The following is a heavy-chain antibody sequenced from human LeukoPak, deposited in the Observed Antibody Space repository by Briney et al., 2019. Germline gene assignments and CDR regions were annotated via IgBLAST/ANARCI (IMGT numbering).Heavy chain of an antibody. Sequence: GGSLRLSCAASGFTFSDYEINWVRQAPGKGLEWVSYISSSGGTIYYADSVKGRFTISRDNAKNSLYLQMNSLRAEDTGIYYCARLRGGYNLYWGQGTLVTVPS. CDR2: ISSSGGTI. CDR1: GFTFSDYE. CDR3: ARLRGGYNLY. D-gene: IGHD5-24*01. V-gene: IGHV3-48*03. J-gene: IGHJ4*02.